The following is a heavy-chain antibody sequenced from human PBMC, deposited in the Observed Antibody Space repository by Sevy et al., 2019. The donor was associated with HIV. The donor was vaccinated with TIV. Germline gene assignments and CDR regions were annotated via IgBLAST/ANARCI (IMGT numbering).Heavy chain of an antibody. CDR2: ISWNSGSI. J-gene: IGHJ4*02. Sequence: GGSLRLSCAASGFTFDDYAMHWVRQAPGKGLEWVSGISWNSGSIGYADSVKGRFTISRDNAKNSLYLQMNSLRAEDTALYYCAKVYSGIFDYWGQGTLVTVSS. CDR1: GFTFDDYA. CDR3: AKVYSGIFDY. V-gene: IGHV3-9*01. D-gene: IGHD1-26*01.